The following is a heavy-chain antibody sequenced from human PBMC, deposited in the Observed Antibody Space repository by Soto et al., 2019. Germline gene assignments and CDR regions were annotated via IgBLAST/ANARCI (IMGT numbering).Heavy chain of an antibody. CDR3: ARTYYDILTGYSPNPFNT. D-gene: IGHD3-9*01. Sequence: SVKGTCKASGYTFTGYGLHWVRQAPGQRLEWMGCINAGNGKTKYSQKFQGRVTITMDTSANTAYMGLSSLRSEDTAVYYCARTYYDILTGYSPNPFNTWGQGTLDSVPS. CDR1: GYTFTGYG. V-gene: IGHV1-3*01. CDR2: INAGNGKT. J-gene: IGHJ5*02.